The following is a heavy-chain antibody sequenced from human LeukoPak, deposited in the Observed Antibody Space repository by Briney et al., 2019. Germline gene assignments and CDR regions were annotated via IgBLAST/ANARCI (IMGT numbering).Heavy chain of an antibody. V-gene: IGHV4-59*08. CDR2: IYYSGST. J-gene: IGHJ5*02. Sequence: HPSETLSLTCTVSGGSISSYYWSWIRQPPGKGLEWIGYIYYSGSTNYNPSLKSRVTISVDTSKNQFSLKLSSVTAADTAVYYCATVAGPWGNWFDPWGQGTLVTVSS. D-gene: IGHD6-19*01. CDR1: GGSISSYY. CDR3: ATVAGPWGNWFDP.